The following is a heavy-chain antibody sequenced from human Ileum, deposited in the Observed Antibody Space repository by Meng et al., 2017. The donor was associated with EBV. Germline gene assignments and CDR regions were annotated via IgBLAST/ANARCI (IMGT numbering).Heavy chain of an antibody. CDR3: VRGGTYYLSY. CDR2: MYPTGPT. Sequence: VLLTESGQGLVNPSGTLSLPCVTSGGSIRSDYWWSWVRQPPEKGLEWIGEMYPTGPTYYNPSLKGRVSISIDKSKNQLSLKLNSVTAADTAVYYCVRGGTYYLSYWGQGSLVTVSS. V-gene: IGHV4-4*02. D-gene: IGHD1-26*01. CDR1: GGSIRSDYW. J-gene: IGHJ4*02.